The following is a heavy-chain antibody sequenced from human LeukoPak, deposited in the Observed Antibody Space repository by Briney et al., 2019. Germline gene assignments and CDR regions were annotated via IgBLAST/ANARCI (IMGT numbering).Heavy chain of an antibody. D-gene: IGHD3-9*01. V-gene: IGHV3-23*01. J-gene: IGHJ4*02. CDR3: AKDSGGLDYDILTGYPYYFDY. CDR2: ISGSGGST. Sequence: PGGSLRLSCAASGFTFSSYAMSWVRQAPGKGLEWVSAISGSGGSTYYADSVKGRFTISRDNSKKTLYLQMNSLRAEDTAVYYCAKDSGGLDYDILTGYPYYFDYWGQGTLVTVSS. CDR1: GFTFSSYA.